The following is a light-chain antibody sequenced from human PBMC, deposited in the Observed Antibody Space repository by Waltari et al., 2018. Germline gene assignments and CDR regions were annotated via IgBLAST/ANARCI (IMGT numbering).Light chain of an antibody. V-gene: IGKV3-20*01. CDR3: QHYVSLPAT. CDR1: QSVSRT. Sequence: EIVLTQSPGTLSLSPGERATLSCRASQSVSRTLAWYQQKPGQAPRLLINGASTRATCIPERCSGGGSGTDFSLTISRLEPEDFAVYYCQHYVSLPATFGQGTKVEIK. CDR2: GAS. J-gene: IGKJ1*01.